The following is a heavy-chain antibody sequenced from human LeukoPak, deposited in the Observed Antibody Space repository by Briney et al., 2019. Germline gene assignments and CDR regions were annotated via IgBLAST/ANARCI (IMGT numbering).Heavy chain of an antibody. D-gene: IGHD3-9*01. CDR2: INHSGST. Sequence: PSETLSLTCAVYGGSFSGYYWSWIRQPPGKGLEWIGEINHSGSTNYNPSLKSRVTISVDTSKNQFSLKLSSVTAADTAVYYCARQRGYYDILTGYYPNHFDYWGQGTLVTVSS. V-gene: IGHV4-34*01. J-gene: IGHJ4*02. CDR3: ARQRGYYDILTGYYPNHFDY. CDR1: GGSFSGYY.